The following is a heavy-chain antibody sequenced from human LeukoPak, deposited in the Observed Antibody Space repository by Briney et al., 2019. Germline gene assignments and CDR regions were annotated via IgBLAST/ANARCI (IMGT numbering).Heavy chain of an antibody. J-gene: IGHJ5*02. D-gene: IGHD6-6*01. CDR3: ARDRAARSMGWFDP. V-gene: IGHV1-18*01. Sequence: ASVKVSCKASGYTFTIYGISWVRQAPGQGLEWMGWISAYNGNTNYAQKLQGRVTMTTDTSTSTAYMELRSLRSDDTAVYYCARDRAARSMGWFDPWGQGTLVTVSS. CDR2: ISAYNGNT. CDR1: GYTFTIYG.